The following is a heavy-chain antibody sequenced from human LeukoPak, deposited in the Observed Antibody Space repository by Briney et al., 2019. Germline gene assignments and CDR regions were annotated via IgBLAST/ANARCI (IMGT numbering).Heavy chain of an antibody. CDR1: GFTFSSYA. D-gene: IGHD6-6*01. J-gene: IGHJ6*02. CDR3: ARDTPEYSSTLGYYGMDV. CDR2: ISYDGSNK. V-gene: IGHV3-30-3*01. Sequence: PGRSLRLSCAASGFTFSSYAMHWVRQAPGKGLEWVAVISYDGSNKYYADSVKGRFTISRDNSKNTLYLQMNSLRAEDTAVYYCARDTPEYSSTLGYYGMDVWGQGTTVTVSS.